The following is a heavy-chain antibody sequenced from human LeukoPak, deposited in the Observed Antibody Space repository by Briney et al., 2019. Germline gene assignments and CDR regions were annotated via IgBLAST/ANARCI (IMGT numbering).Heavy chain of an antibody. CDR3: ARSDYHNSGSHTVFDAFDI. Sequence: SETLSLTCTVSGGSISRYYWSWIRRPPGKGLEWIGYIDDSGNTNYNPSLKSQVTISVDKPKNQFSLKLSFVTAADTAMYYCARSDYHNSGSHTVFDAFDIWGQGTRVTVSS. CDR2: IDDSGNT. V-gene: IGHV4-59*01. J-gene: IGHJ3*02. D-gene: IGHD3-10*01. CDR1: GGSISRYY.